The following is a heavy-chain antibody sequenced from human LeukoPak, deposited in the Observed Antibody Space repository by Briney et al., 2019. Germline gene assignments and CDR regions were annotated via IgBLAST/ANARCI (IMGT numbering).Heavy chain of an antibody. D-gene: IGHD6-13*01. CDR1: GGSISSYY. J-gene: IGHJ6*03. Sequence: PSETLSLTCTVSGGSISSYYWSWIRQPAGKGLEWIGRIYTSGSTNYNPSLKSRVTMSVDTSKNQFSLKLSSVTAADTAVYYCARVIAAAGPDGIYYYYYMDVWGKGTTVTVSS. CDR2: IYTSGST. CDR3: ARVIAAAGPDGIYYYYYMDV. V-gene: IGHV4-4*07.